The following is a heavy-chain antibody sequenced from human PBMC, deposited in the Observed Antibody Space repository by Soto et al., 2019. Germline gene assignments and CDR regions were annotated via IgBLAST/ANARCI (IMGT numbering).Heavy chain of an antibody. V-gene: IGHV3-23*01. J-gene: IGHJ5*02. CDR3: ARNPSSSSWLYFDP. CDR1: GFTFSNYA. Sequence: EVQLLESGGGLVQPGGSLRLSCAASGFTFSNYAMSWVRQAPGKGLEWVSAISGGGAGTDYADSVRGRFTISRDNSKNTPTLHMNALRAEDTALYFCARNPSSSSWLYFDPCGQGTLVTVSS. CDR2: ISGGGAGT. D-gene: IGHD6-13*01.